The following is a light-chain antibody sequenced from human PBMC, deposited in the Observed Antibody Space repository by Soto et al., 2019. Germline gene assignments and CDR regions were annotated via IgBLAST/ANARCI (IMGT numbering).Light chain of an antibody. CDR2: GNN. CDR3: QSYDSSLSGSYV. Sequence: QSVLTQPPSVSGAPGQRVTISCTGSSANIVAGDDVHWYQRLPGTAPKVLIYGNNNRTSGVPDRFSGSKSGTSASLAITGLQAEDEADYYCQSYDSSLSGSYVFGTGTKLTVL. J-gene: IGLJ1*01. V-gene: IGLV1-40*01. CDR1: SANIVAGDD.